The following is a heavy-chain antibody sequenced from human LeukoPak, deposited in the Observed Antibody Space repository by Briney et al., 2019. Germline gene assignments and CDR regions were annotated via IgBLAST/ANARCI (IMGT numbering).Heavy chain of an antibody. J-gene: IGHJ4*02. CDR1: GFTFSNAW. CDR3: TRHYDSSSLDY. D-gene: IGHD3-22*01. Sequence: GGSLRLSSAASGFTFSNAWMSWVRQAPGKGLEWVGRIKSKTDGGTTDYAAPVKGRFTISRDDSKNTLYLQMNSLKTEDTAVYYCTRHYDSSSLDYWGQGTLVTVSS. V-gene: IGHV3-15*01. CDR2: IKSKTDGGTT.